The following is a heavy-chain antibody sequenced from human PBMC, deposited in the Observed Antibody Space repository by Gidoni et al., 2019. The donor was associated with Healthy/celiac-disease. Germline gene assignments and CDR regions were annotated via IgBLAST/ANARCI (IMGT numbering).Heavy chain of an antibody. CDR1: GGPSSSSSYY. J-gene: IGHJ5*02. D-gene: IGHD5-18*01. CDR3: ASFVDTAPGGWFDP. Sequence: QLQLQESGPGLAKPSETLSLTCTVSGGPSSSSSYYWGWIRQPPGKGLEWIGSIYYSGSTYSNPSLKSRVTISVDTSKNQFSLKLSSVTAADTAVYYCASFVDTAPGGWFDPWGQGTLVTVSS. CDR2: IYYSGST. V-gene: IGHV4-39*07.